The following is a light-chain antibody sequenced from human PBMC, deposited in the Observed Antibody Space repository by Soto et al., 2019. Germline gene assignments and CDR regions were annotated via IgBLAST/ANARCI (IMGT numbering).Light chain of an antibody. Sequence: EIVVPQSPSTLSVSAGERATLSFRASQSVRSYVVWYQQKPGQAPRLPIYDASNRATGIPARFSGSGSGTDFTLTINSLEPEDFAVYYCQQRRSWPLTFGGGTKVDI. CDR3: QQRRSWPLT. CDR2: DAS. CDR1: QSVRSY. V-gene: IGKV3-11*01. J-gene: IGKJ4*01.